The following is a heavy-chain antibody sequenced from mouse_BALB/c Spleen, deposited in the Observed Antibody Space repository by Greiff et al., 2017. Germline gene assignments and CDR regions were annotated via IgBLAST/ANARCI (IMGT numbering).Heavy chain of an antibody. Sequence: EVQVVESGGGLVQPGGSLRLSCATSGFTFTDYYMSWVRQPPGKALEWLGFIRNKANGYTTEYSASVKGRFTISRDNSQSILYLQMNTLRAEDSATYYCARSDGYPFAYWGQGTLVAVSA. V-gene: IGHV7-3*02. J-gene: IGHJ3*01. CDR2: IRNKANGYTT. CDR1: GFTFTDYY. D-gene: IGHD2-3*01. CDR3: ARSDGYPFAY.